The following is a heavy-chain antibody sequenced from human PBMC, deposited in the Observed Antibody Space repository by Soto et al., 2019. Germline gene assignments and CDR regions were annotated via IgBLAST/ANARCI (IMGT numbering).Heavy chain of an antibody. J-gene: IGHJ6*02. CDR1: GGSFNTSGYY. Sequence: SETLSLTCDVSGGSFNTSGYYWSWIRRHPGKGLEWIGYIYYSGYTQYNPSLRSRVAISIDTSKNQCSLTLSSVTAADTAVYYCARLVDPAAPASRVIDIWGQGPTVTGSS. CDR2: IYYSGYT. CDR3: ARLVDPAAPASRVIDI. D-gene: IGHD2-2*01. V-gene: IGHV4-31*11.